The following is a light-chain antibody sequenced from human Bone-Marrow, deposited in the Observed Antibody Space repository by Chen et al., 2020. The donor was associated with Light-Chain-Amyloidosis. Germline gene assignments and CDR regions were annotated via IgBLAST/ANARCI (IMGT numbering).Light chain of an antibody. CDR3: QVWDRSSDRPV. CDR1: NIGSTS. J-gene: IGLJ3*02. V-gene: IGLV3-21*02. CDR2: DDS. Sequence: SYVLTPPSSVSVAPGQTATIACGGNNIGSTSVHWYQQTPGQAPLLVVYDDSDRPSGIPDRLSGSDSGKTATLTISRVEAGDEADYYCQVWDRSSDRPVFGGGTKLTVL.